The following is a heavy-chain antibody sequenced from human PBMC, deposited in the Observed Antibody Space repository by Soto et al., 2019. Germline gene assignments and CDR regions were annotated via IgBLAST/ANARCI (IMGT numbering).Heavy chain of an antibody. D-gene: IGHD3-16*02. J-gene: IGHJ1*01. Sequence: QVQLVESGGGVVQPGRSLRLSCAASGFTFSSYAMHWVRQAPGKGLEWVAVISYDGSNKYYADSVKGRFTISRDNSKNTLYMQLNSLRDEDPAVYYCARGLYDDAIGRIVGSYFQHWGQGTLVTVSS. CDR1: GFTFSSYA. CDR3: ARGLYDDAIGRIVGSYFQH. CDR2: ISYDGSNK. V-gene: IGHV3-30-3*01.